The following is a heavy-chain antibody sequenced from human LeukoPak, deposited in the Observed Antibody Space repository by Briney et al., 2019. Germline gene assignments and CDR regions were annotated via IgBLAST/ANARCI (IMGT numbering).Heavy chain of an antibody. D-gene: IGHD4-23*01. CDR3: TAGYGGNSGDWYFDL. J-gene: IGHJ2*01. CDR1: GFTFSGSA. CDR2: IRSKANSYAT. V-gene: IGHV3-73*01. Sequence: GGSLRLSCAASGFTFSGSAMHWVRQASGKGLEWVGRIRSKANSYATAYAASVKGRFTISRDDSKNTAYLQMNSLKTEDTAVYYCTAGYGGNSGDWYFDLWGRGTLVTVSS.